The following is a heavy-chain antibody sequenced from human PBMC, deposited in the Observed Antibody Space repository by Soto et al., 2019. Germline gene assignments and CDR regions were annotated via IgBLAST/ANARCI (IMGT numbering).Heavy chain of an antibody. CDR3: ARYYDYIWGSYRFDYYYYMDV. D-gene: IGHD3-16*02. J-gene: IGHJ6*03. CDR2: IYYSGST. CDR1: GGSISSSSYY. Sequence: SETLSLTCTVSGGSISSSSYYWGWIRQPPGKGLEWIGSIYYSGSTYYNPSLKSRVTISVDTSKNQFSVKLGSVTSADTAVYYCARYYDYIWGSYRFDYYYYMDVWGKGTTVTVSS. V-gene: IGHV4-39*01.